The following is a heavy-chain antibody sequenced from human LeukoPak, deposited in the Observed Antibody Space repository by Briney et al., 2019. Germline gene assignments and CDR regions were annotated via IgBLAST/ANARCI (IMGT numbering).Heavy chain of an antibody. Sequence: GESLKISCKGSGYSFTNYWIGWVRQMPGKGLKWMGIIYPGDSDARYSPSFQGQVTISADKSISTAYLQWSSLKASDTAMYYCARQNGNRWLVPYYYYYMDVWGKGTTVTISS. CDR2: IYPGDSDA. V-gene: IGHV5-51*01. J-gene: IGHJ6*03. CDR1: GYSFTNYW. D-gene: IGHD6-19*01. CDR3: ARQNGNRWLVPYYYYYMDV.